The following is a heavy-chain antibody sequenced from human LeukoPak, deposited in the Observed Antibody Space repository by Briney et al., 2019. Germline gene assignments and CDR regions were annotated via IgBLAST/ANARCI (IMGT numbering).Heavy chain of an antibody. CDR2: ISNSGSTM. CDR3: ARDLDCTGTSCYGFRAVFDI. V-gene: IGHV3-48*03. J-gene: IGHJ3*02. Sequence: PGGSLRLSCGASGFTFSSYEMNWVRQAPGKGLEWVSYISNSGSTMYYADSVKGRFTISRDNAKNSLYLQMNSLRVEDTALYYCARDLDCTGTSCYGFRAVFDIWGQGTPDTVSS. CDR1: GFTFSSYE. D-gene: IGHD2-2*01.